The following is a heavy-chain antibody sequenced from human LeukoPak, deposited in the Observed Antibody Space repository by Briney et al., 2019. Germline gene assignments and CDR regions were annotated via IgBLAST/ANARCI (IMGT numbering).Heavy chain of an antibody. D-gene: IGHD6-19*01. J-gene: IGHJ3*02. V-gene: IGHV3-23*01. CDR1: GFTFSSYA. Sequence: GGSLRLSCAASGFTFSSYAMSWVRQAPGKGLEWVSDISGSGGSTYYADSVKVRFTISRDDSKNTLYLQMNSLRAEDTAVYYCANKLSSGFIFDAFDIWGQGTMVTVSS. CDR2: ISGSGGST. CDR3: ANKLSSGFIFDAFDI.